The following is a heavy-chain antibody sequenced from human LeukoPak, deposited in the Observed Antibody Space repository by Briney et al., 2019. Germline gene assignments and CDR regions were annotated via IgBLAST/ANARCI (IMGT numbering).Heavy chain of an antibody. Sequence: GESLKISCKGSGYSFTNYWIGWVRQMPGKGLEWMGIIYLGDSDIRYSPSFQGQVTISVDKSISTAYLQWSSLKASDTAMYYCARRPYCSSTICYGGDYFDCWGQGTLVTVSP. J-gene: IGHJ4*02. CDR2: IYLGDSDI. D-gene: IGHD2-2*01. V-gene: IGHV5-51*01. CDR1: GYSFTNYW. CDR3: ARRPYCSSTICYGGDYFDC.